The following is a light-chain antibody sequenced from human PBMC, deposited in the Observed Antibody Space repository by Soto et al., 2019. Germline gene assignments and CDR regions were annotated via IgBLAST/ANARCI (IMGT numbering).Light chain of an antibody. J-gene: IGLJ2*01. Sequence: QSVLTQPASVSGSPRQSITISCTGTSSDVGGYNYVSWYQQHPGKAPKLMIYDVSNRPSGVSNRFSGSKSGNTASLTISGLQAEDEADYYCSSYTSSSTSVVFGGGTQLTVL. CDR3: SSYTSSSTSVV. V-gene: IGLV2-14*01. CDR2: DVS. CDR1: SSDVGGYNY.